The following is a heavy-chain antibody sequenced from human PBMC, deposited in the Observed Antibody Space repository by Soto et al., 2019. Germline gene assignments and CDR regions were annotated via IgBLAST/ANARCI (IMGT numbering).Heavy chain of an antibody. CDR1: GGSVSSGSYY. CDR2: IYYSGST. V-gene: IGHV4-61*01. Sequence: PSETLSLTCTVSGGSVSSGSYYWSWIRQPPGKGLEWIGYIYYSGSTNYNPSLKSRVTISVDTSKNQFSLKLSSVTAADTAVYYCARDLSADYWGQGTLVTVS. D-gene: IGHD3-10*01. J-gene: IGHJ4*02. CDR3: ARDLSADY.